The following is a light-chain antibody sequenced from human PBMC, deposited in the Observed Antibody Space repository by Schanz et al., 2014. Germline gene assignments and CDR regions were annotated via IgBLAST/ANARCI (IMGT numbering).Light chain of an antibody. CDR1: GSADGAFTY. J-gene: IGLJ1*01. CDR3: CSYAGSQFNV. Sequence: QSALTQPASVSGSPGQSITISCTATGSADGAFTYVSWYQQHPGKAPKLMIYDVSNRPSGVSNRFSGSRSGSTASLTVSGLQADDEADYYCCSYAGSQFNVFGSGTKLTVL. V-gene: IGLV2-14*01. CDR2: DVS.